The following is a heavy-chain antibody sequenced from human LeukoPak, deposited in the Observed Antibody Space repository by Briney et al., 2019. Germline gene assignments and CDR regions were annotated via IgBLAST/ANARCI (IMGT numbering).Heavy chain of an antibody. V-gene: IGHV1-69*13. CDR2: IIPIFGTA. J-gene: IGHJ4*02. CDR3: ARVRPSEERDGYNSYYFDY. Sequence: ASVKVSCKASGGTFSSYAISWVRQAPGQGLEWMGGIIPIFGTANYAQKFQGRVTITADESTSTAYMELSSLRSEDTAVYYCARVRPSEERDGYNSYYFDYWGQGTLVTVSS. D-gene: IGHD5-24*01. CDR1: GGTFSSYA.